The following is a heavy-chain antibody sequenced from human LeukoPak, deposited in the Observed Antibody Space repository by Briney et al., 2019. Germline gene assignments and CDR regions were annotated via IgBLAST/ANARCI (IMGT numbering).Heavy chain of an antibody. CDR2: IYHSGST. Sequence: PSETLSLTCTVSGYSISSGYYWGWIRQPPGKGLEWIGSIYHSGSTNYNPSLKSRVTISVDTSKNQFSLKLSSVTAADTAVYYCARAGGPRCTNGVCYREGYYFDYWGQGTLVTVSS. CDR3: ARAGGPRCTNGVCYREGYYFDY. CDR1: GYSISSGYY. V-gene: IGHV4-38-2*02. D-gene: IGHD2-8*01. J-gene: IGHJ4*02.